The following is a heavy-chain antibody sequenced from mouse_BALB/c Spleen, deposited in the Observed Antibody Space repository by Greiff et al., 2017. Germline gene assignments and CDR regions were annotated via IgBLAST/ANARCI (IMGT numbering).Heavy chain of an antibody. CDR1: GFSLTSYG. D-gene: IGHD2-1*01. Sequence: VKLMESGPSLVQPSQSLSITCTVSGFSLTSYGVHWVRQSPGKGLEWLGVIWRGGSTDYNAAFLSRLSITKDNSKSQVFFKMNSLQADDTAIYYCAILYGNYVEYFDYWGQGTTLTVSS. V-gene: IGHV2-5-1*01. J-gene: IGHJ2*01. CDR3: AILYGNYVEYFDY. CDR2: IWRGGST.